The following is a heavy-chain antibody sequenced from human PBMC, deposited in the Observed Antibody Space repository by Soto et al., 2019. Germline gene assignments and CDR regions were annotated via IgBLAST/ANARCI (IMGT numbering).Heavy chain of an antibody. CDR2: ISGSGTST. CDR3: AKDVSYGDPFVY. J-gene: IGHJ4*02. CDR1: GFTFSSYA. Sequence: EVQLLESGGALVQPGGSLRVSCAASGFTFSSYAMNWVRQAPGKGLEWVSAISGSGTSTYYADSVEGRFVISGDNSKNTLYLQMTSLRAEDTAVYYCAKDVSYGDPFVYWGQGTLVTVSS. V-gene: IGHV3-23*01. D-gene: IGHD4-17*01.